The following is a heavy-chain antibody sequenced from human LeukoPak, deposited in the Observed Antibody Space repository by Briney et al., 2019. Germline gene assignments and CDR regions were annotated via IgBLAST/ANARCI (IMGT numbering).Heavy chain of an antibody. CDR3: AREGSDAFDI. CDR1: GFTFSSYS. Sequence: SGGSLRLSCAASGFTFSSYSMNWVRQAPGKGLEWVSSISSSSSYVYYADSVKGRFTISRDNAKNSLYLQMNSLRAEDTAVYYCAREGSDAFDIWGQGTMATVSS. CDR2: ISSSSSYV. V-gene: IGHV3-21*01. J-gene: IGHJ3*02.